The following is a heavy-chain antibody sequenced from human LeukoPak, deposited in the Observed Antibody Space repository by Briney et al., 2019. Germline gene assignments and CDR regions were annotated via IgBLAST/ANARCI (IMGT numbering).Heavy chain of an antibody. CDR1: GYTLTELS. CDR3: ATDLYCGGDCYTPGHY. J-gene: IGHJ4*02. Sequence: ASVKVSCKVSGYTLTELSMHWVRQAPGKGLEWMGGFDPEDGETIYAQKFQGRVTMTEDTSTDTAYMELSSLRSGDTAVYYCATDLYCGGDCYTPGHYWGQGTLVTVSS. V-gene: IGHV1-24*01. CDR2: FDPEDGET. D-gene: IGHD2-21*02.